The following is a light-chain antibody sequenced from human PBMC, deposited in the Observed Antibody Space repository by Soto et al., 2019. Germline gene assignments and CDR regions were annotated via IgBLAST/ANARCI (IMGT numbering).Light chain of an antibody. CDR3: QQRSNWPIT. J-gene: IGKJ5*01. CDR2: DAS. CDR1: QSVSSY. Sequence: ENLLTHSPATLSLSPGERAPPSCRASQSVSSYLAWYQQKPGQAPRLLIYDASNRATGIPARFSGSGSGTDFTLTISSLEPEDFAVYYCQQRSNWPITFGQGTRLEIK. V-gene: IGKV3-11*01.